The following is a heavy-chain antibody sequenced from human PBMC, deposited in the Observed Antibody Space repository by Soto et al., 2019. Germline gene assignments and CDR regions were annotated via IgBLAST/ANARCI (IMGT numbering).Heavy chain of an antibody. J-gene: IGHJ4*02. CDR3: ARALPYSSCGHS. CDR2: ISASNGNI. CDR1: GYTFTTYG. Sequence: QVQLVQSGAEVKKPGASVRVSCKASGYTFTTYGISWVRQAPGQGLEWMGWISASNGNIYYGQKFQGRVTMTTDSFTSTAYMVLSSLTSDDTAVYYCARALPYSSCGHSWGWGTLVTVSS. V-gene: IGHV1-18*01. D-gene: IGHD6-13*01.